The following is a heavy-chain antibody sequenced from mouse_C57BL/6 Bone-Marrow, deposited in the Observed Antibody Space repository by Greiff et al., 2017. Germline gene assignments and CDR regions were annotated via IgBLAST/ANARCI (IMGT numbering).Heavy chain of an antibody. CDR3: ARWVYYYGSRYFDV. CDR1: GYAFTNYL. D-gene: IGHD1-1*01. CDR2: INPGSGGT. J-gene: IGHJ1*03. Sequence: QVQLQQSGAELVRPGTSVKVSCKASGYAFTNYLIEWVKQRPGQGLEWIGVINPGSGGTNYNEKFKGKATLTADKSSSTAYMQLSSLTSEDSADYFCARWVYYYGSRYFDVWGTGTTVTVSS. V-gene: IGHV1-54*01.